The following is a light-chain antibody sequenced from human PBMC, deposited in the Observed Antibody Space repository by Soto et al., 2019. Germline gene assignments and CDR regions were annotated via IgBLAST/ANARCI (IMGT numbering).Light chain of an antibody. CDR1: QTISSW. CDR2: KAS. V-gene: IGKV1-5*03. Sequence: DIQMTQSPSTLSGSVGDSVTITCRASQTISSWLAWYQQKPGKAPKLLIYKASTLKSGVPSRFSGSGSGTEFTLTISSLQPDDFATYYCHHYNIYSEAFGQGTKVELK. J-gene: IGKJ1*01. CDR3: HHYNIYSEA.